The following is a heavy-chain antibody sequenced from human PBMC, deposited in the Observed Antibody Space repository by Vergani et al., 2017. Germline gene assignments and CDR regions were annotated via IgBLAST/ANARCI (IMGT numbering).Heavy chain of an antibody. CDR2: IWYDGSNK. D-gene: IGHD3-16*02. CDR1: GFTFSSYG. V-gene: IGHV3-33*01. Sequence: QVQLVESGGGVVQPGRSLRLSCAASGFTFSSYGMHWVRQAPGKGLEWVAVIWYDGSNKYYADSVKGRFTISRDNSKNTLYLQMNSLRAEDTAVYYCARDRYSPLYYYYYGMDVWGQGTTVTVSS. CDR3: ARDRYSPLYYYYYGMDV. J-gene: IGHJ6*02.